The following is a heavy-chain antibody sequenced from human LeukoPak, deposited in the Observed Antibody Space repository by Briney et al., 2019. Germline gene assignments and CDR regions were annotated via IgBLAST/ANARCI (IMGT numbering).Heavy chain of an antibody. D-gene: IGHD6-19*01. CDR2: IYYSGTT. V-gene: IGHV4-59*01. CDR3: ARGTSSGWYGFDS. Sequence: PSETLSLTCTVSGGSISSYYWSWIRQPPGKGREWIGYIYYSGTTNYNPSLKSRVTISVDTSKKQFSLNLNSVTAADSAVYYCARGTSSGWYGFDSWGQGTLVTVSS. J-gene: IGHJ4*02. CDR1: GGSISSYY.